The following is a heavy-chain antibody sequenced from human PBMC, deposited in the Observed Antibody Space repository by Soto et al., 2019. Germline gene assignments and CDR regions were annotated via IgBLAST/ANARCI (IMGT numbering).Heavy chain of an antibody. J-gene: IGHJ6*03. CDR3: AKFEGALHHNYHMDV. CDR2: VYGGGNGA. V-gene: IGHV3-23*01. CDR1: GFTFSNFA. D-gene: IGHD3-9*01. Sequence: EMQLLESGGGLVQPGGSLRLSCAASGFTFSNFAMTWVRQAPGKGLEWVSGVYGGGNGALYADSVKGRLIISRDNSKNALYLHMNSLRAGDTAVYYCAKFEGALHHNYHMDVWGQGTTVTVSS.